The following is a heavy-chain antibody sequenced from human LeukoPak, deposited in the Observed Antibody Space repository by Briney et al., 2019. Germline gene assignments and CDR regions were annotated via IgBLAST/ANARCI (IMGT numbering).Heavy chain of an antibody. CDR2: IYSGGST. V-gene: IGHV3-53*01. CDR1: GFTVSSNY. CDR3: AFDFYYYYGMDV. D-gene: IGHD3-9*01. J-gene: IGHJ6*02. Sequence: PGGSLRLSCAASGFTVSSNYMSWVRQAPGKGLEWVSVIYSGGSTYYADSVKGRFTISRDSSENTLYLQMNSLRAEDTAVYYCAFDFYYYYGMDVWGQGTTVTVSS.